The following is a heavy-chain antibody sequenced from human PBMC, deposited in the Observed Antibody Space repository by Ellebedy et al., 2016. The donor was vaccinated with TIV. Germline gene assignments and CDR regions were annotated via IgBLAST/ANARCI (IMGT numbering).Heavy chain of an antibody. CDR1: GGSISSSSYY. J-gene: IGHJ5*02. Sequence: MPSETLSLTCTVSGGSISSSSYYWGWIRQPPGKGLEWIGSIYYSGSTYYNPSLKSRVTISVDTSKNQFSLKLSSVTAADTAVYYCARQSRERWLRSNWFDPWGQGTLVTVSS. D-gene: IGHD5-12*01. V-gene: IGHV4-39*01. CDR3: ARQSRERWLRSNWFDP. CDR2: IYYSGST.